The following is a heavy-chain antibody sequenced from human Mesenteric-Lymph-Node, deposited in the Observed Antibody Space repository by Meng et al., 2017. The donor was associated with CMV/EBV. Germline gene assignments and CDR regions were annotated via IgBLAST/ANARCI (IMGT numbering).Heavy chain of an antibody. CDR1: GGSISSYY. CDR3: ARDIDVVGALLDF. D-gene: IGHD3-16*01. V-gene: IGHV4-59*12. Sequence: SETLSLTCTVSGGSISSYYWSWIRQPPGKGLEWIAFIYYTGSTNYNPSLKSRVTISLDTSENQFSLNLNFVTAADTSIYYCARDIDVVGALLDFWGQGMLVTVSS. CDR2: IYYTGST. J-gene: IGHJ4*02.